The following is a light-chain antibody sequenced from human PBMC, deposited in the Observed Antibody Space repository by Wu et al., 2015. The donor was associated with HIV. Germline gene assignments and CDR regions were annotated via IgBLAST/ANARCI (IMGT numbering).Light chain of an antibody. J-gene: IGKJ5*01. V-gene: IGKV3-15*01. Sequence: EIVMTQSPATLSVSPGERATLSCRASQSVNTNLAWYQQKPGQAPRLLIHGASTRATGIPARFRGSGSGTEFTLSISSMQSEDFALYYCQQYNNWPPAITFGQGTRLEIK. CDR1: QSVNTN. CDR3: QQYNNWPPAIT. CDR2: GAS.